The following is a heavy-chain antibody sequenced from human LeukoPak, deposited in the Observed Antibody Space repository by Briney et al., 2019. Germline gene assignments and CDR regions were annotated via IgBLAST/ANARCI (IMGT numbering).Heavy chain of an antibody. D-gene: IGHD5-18*01. J-gene: IGHJ4*02. CDR1: GGSISSGGYY. V-gene: IGHV4-31*03. CDR2: IYYSGST. Sequence: PSQTLSLTCTVSGGSISSGGYYWSWIRQHPGKGLEWIGYIYYSGSTYYNPSLKSRVTISVDTSKNQFSLKLSSVTAADTAVYYCARLLLGTRGYSYGSKYYFDYWSQGTLVTVSS. CDR3: ARLLLGTRGYSYGSKYYFDY.